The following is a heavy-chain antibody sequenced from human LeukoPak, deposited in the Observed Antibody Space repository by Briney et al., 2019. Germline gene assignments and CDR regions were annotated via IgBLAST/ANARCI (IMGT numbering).Heavy chain of an antibody. V-gene: IGHV4-61*02. Sequence: PSETLSLTCTVSGGSISSGSYYWSWIRQPAGKGLEGIGRIYTSGSTNYNPSLKSRVTISVDTSKNQFSLKLSSVTAADTAVYYCARATYHSGSGSYIYYYMDVWAKGTTVTVSS. J-gene: IGHJ6*03. CDR3: ARATYHSGSGSYIYYYMDV. CDR2: IYTSGST. CDR1: GGSISSGSYY. D-gene: IGHD3-10*01.